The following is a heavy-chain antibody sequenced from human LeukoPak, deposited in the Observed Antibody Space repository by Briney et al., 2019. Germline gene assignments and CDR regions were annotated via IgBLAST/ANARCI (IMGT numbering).Heavy chain of an antibody. V-gene: IGHV1-2*02. CDR2: INPNSGGT. J-gene: IGHJ4*02. CDR1: GYTFTGYY. CDR3: ARDRTRREYPGYSGYDLNY. Sequence: ASVKVSCKASGYTFTGYYMHWVRQAPGQGLEWIGWINPNSGGTNYAQKFQGRVTMTRDTSISTAYMELSRLRSDATAVYYCARDRTRREYPGYSGYDLNYWGQGNLVTVSS. D-gene: IGHD5-12*01.